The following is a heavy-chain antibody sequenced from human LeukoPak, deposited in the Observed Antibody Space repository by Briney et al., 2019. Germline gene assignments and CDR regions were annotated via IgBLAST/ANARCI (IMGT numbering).Heavy chain of an antibody. CDR3: ARDGSIAAAGTDWFDP. CDR1: GGSISSSSYY. J-gene: IGHJ5*02. CDR2: IYYSGST. V-gene: IGHV4-39*07. D-gene: IGHD6-13*01. Sequence: KSSETLSLTCTVSGGSISSSSYYWGWIRQPPGKGLERIGSIYYSGSTYYNPSLKSRVTISVDTSKNQFSLKLSSVTAADTAVYYCARDGSIAAAGTDWFDPWGQGTLVTVSS.